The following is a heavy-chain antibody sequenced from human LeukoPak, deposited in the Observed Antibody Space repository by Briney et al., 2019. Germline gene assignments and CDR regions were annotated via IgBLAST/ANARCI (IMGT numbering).Heavy chain of an antibody. Sequence: ASVKVSCKASGYTFTGYFLHWVRQAPGQGLERMGWINPDSGGTNYAQNFQDRVTMTRDTSISTAYMELSRLRFDDTAVYYCARNLPGGNSFDFDYWGQGTLVTVSS. CDR2: INPDSGGT. D-gene: IGHD4-23*01. V-gene: IGHV1-2*02. J-gene: IGHJ4*02. CDR1: GYTFTGYF. CDR3: ARNLPGGNSFDFDY.